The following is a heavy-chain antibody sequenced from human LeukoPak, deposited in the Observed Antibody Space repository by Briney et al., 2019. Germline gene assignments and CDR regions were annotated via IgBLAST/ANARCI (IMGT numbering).Heavy chain of an antibody. CDR3: ARGRYDSRIFDY. J-gene: IGHJ4*02. D-gene: IGHD3-22*01. CDR1: GFTFSNYD. CDR2: ISSSSSYI. Sequence: GGSLRLSCVASGFTFSNYDMNWVRHAPGKGLEWVSFISSSSSYIYYADSVKGRFTISRDNAKKSLYLQMNSLRAEDTAVYYCARGRYDSRIFDYWGQGTLVTVSS. V-gene: IGHV3-21*01.